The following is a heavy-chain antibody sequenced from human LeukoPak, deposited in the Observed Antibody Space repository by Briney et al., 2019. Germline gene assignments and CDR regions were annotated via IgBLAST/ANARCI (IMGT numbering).Heavy chain of an antibody. CDR3: ARDHQRVMGPSELKNVPNDAFDI. Sequence: PGGSLRLSCAASGFTFSSYSMNWVRQAPGKWLEWVSSISSSSSYIYYADSVKGRFTISRDNAKNSLYLQMNSLRAEDTAVYYCARDHQRVMGPSELKNVPNDAFDIWGQGTMVTVSS. CDR1: GFTFSSYS. CDR2: ISSSSSYI. J-gene: IGHJ3*02. V-gene: IGHV3-21*01. D-gene: IGHD3-16*01.